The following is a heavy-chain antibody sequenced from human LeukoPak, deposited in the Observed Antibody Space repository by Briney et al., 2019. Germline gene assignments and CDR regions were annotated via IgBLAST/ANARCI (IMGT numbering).Heavy chain of an antibody. CDR2: INRNGGST. V-gene: IGHV3-20*04. J-gene: IGHJ6*03. D-gene: IGHD6-13*01. CDR3: ARGSTKYSSSWYSYYYYYYMDV. Sequence: GGSLRLSCAASGFTFYDYGMSWVRQAPGKGLEWVSGINRNGGSTGYADSVKGRFTISRDNAKNSLYLQMNSLRAEDTALYYCARGSTKYSSSWYSYYYYYYMDVWGKGTTVTVSS. CDR1: GFTFYDYG.